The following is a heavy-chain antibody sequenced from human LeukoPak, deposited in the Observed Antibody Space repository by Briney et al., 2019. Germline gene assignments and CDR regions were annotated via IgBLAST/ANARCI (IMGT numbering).Heavy chain of an antibody. V-gene: IGHV3-23*01. CDR2: ITGSGGNT. CDR1: GFTFSSNG. D-gene: IGHD4-17*01. J-gene: IGHJ4*02. CDR3: TKRSSTVTPKTYYFDY. Sequence: GGSLRLSCAASGFTFSSNGMSWVRQAPGKGLEWVSSITGSGGNTYYADSVKVRFTISRDNSKNTLYLQMNSLRADDTAVYYCTKRSSTVTPKTYYFDYWGQGTLVTVSS.